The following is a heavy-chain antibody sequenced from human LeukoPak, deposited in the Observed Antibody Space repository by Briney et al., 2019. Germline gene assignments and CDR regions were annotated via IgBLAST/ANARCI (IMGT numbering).Heavy chain of an antibody. Sequence: GGSLRLSCAASGFTFSSYAMHWVRQAPGKGLEWVAVISYDGSYKDYADSVKGRFTISRDNSENTLFLQMNSLRTEDTAVYYCARGARKGDDYGGFFDYWGQGTLVIVSS. J-gene: IGHJ4*02. CDR1: GFTFSSYA. CDR2: ISYDGSYK. CDR3: ARGARKGDDYGGFFDY. D-gene: IGHD4-23*01. V-gene: IGHV3-30*04.